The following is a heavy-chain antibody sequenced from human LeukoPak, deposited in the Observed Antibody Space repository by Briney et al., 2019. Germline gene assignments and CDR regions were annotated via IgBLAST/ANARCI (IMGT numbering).Heavy chain of an antibody. CDR2: ISWISGSI. CDR1: GFTFDDYA. Sequence: PGGSLRLSCAASGFTFDDYAMHWVRQAPGKGLEWVSGISWISGSIGYADSVKGRFTISRDNAKNSLYLQMNSLRAEDTALYYCAKGDLSIAAAGSFDYWGQGTLVTVSS. V-gene: IGHV3-9*01. D-gene: IGHD6-13*01. CDR3: AKGDLSIAAAGSFDY. J-gene: IGHJ4*02.